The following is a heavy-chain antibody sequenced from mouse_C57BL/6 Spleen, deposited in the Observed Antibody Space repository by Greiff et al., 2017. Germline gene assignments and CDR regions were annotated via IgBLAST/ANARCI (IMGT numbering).Heavy chain of an antibody. Sequence: EVQLQESGPGLVKPSQSLSLTCSVTGYSITSGYYWNWIRQFPGNKLEWMGYISYDGSNNYNPSLKNRISITRDTSKNQFFLKLNTVTTEDTATYYCAREEAVVAPGFAYWGQGTLVTVSA. CDR3: AREEAVVAPGFAY. D-gene: IGHD1-1*01. CDR1: GYSITSGYY. CDR2: ISYDGSN. V-gene: IGHV3-6*01. J-gene: IGHJ3*01.